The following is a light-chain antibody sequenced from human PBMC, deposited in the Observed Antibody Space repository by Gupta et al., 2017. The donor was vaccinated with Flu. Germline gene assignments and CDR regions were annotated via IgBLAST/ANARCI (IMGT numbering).Light chain of an antibody. V-gene: IGLV3-21*02. CDR2: DDS. J-gene: IGLJ3*02. Sequence: SSVLTQPPSVSVAPGQTASITCGGDNIGSKSVHWYQQKAGQAPVLVVYDDSDRPSGIPERFSGSHSGNTATLTISRVEVGDEAAYSCQVWDGGSGHPCMCGGGTMLTVL. CDR3: QVWDGGSGHPCM. CDR1: NIGSKS.